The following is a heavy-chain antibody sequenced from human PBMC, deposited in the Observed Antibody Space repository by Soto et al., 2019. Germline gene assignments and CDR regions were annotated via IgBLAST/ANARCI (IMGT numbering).Heavy chain of an antibody. V-gene: IGHV4-34*01. D-gene: IGHD2-21*02. Sequence: QVQLQQWGAGLLKPSETLSLTCAVYGESFSGYYWSWIRQPPGKGLEWIGEINHSGSTNYNPSLKSRATISIDTSKNQFSLKLSSVTAADTAIYYCARGGDWMRNWGQGTLVTVSS. CDR2: INHSGST. J-gene: IGHJ4*02. CDR3: ARGGDWMRN. CDR1: GESFSGYY.